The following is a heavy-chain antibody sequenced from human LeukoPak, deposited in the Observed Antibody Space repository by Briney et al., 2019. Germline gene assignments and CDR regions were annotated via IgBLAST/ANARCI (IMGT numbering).Heavy chain of an antibody. CDR2: ISGSGGST. CDR3: AKDGPNYDILTGYCRGWFDP. CDR1: GFTFSSYA. J-gene: IGHJ5*02. Sequence: PGGSLRLSCAASGFTFSSYAMSWVRQAPGKGLEWVSAISGSGGSTYYADSVEGRFTISRDNSKNTLYLQMNSLRAEDTAVYYCAKDGPNYDILTGYCRGWFDPWGQGTLVTVSS. V-gene: IGHV3-23*01. D-gene: IGHD3-9*01.